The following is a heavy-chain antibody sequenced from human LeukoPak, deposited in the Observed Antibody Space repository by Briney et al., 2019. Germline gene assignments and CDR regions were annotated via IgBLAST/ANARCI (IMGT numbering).Heavy chain of an antibody. Sequence: PGGSLRLSCAASGFTFSSYAMHWVRQAPGKGLEWVSVISYDGSNKYYADSVKGRFTISRDNSKNTLYLQMNSLRAEDTAVYYCARDKEVRGVIYYYYYYMDVWGKGTTVTVSS. CDR2: ISYDGSNK. V-gene: IGHV3-30*04. CDR3: ARDKEVRGVIYYYYYYMDV. D-gene: IGHD3-10*01. CDR1: GFTFSSYA. J-gene: IGHJ6*03.